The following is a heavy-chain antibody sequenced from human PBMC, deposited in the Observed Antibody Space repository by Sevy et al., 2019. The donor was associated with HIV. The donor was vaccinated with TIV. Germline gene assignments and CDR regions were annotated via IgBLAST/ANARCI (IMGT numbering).Heavy chain of an antibody. J-gene: IGHJ4*02. CDR2: ISFSGGST. CDR1: GFTFSTYA. V-gene: IGHV3-23*01. Sequence: GGSLRLSCAASGFTFSTYAMTWVRQAPGKGLEWVSVISFSGGSTYYAVSVKGRFTISRDNSKNTLYLQMISLRAEDTAVYYCAKDRVSGTYYTGDFDYWGQGTLVTVSS. D-gene: IGHD3-10*01. CDR3: AKDRVSGTYYTGDFDY.